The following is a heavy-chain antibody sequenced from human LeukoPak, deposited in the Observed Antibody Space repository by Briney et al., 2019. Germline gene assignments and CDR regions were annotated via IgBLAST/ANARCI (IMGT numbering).Heavy chain of an antibody. CDR1: GDSISSSNCY. V-gene: IGHV3-23*01. J-gene: IGHJ4*02. Sequence: PSETLSLTCTVSGDSISSSNCYWAWVRQAPGKGLEWLSIISGGGGSTYYADSVKGRFTISRDNSENSLYLQMNSLRVEDTAIYYCAKGALVTTRPNFDYWGQGTLVTVSS. CDR2: ISGGGGST. D-gene: IGHD4-17*01. CDR3: AKGALVTTRPNFDY.